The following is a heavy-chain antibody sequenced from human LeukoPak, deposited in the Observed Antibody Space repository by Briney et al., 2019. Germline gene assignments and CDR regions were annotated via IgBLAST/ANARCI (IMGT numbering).Heavy chain of an antibody. V-gene: IGHV3-21*01. CDR2: ISSSSYI. CDR3: ARDYLVVPAAMWWFDP. J-gene: IGHJ5*02. D-gene: IGHD2-2*01. Sequence: KAGGSLRLSCAASGFTFSSYSMNWVRRAPGKGLEWVSSISSSSYIYYADSVKGRFTISRDNAKNSLYLQMNSLRAEDTAVYYCARDYLVVPAAMWWFDPWGQGTLVTVSS. CDR1: GFTFSSYS.